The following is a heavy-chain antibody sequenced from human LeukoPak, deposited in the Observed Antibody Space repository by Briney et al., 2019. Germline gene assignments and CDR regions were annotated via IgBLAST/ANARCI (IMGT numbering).Heavy chain of an antibody. J-gene: IGHJ4*02. CDR1: GFIFSNYG. V-gene: IGHV3-30*02. D-gene: IGHD1-26*01. Sequence: GGSLRLSCAASGFIFSNYGMNCVRQAPGKGLEGVAFIRYDGSHKYYEDSVKRRFTISRDNSKNTLYLLMISLRVKDTAVYYCARDPGRYTGTYFDYWGQGSLVTVSS. CDR3: ARDPGRYTGTYFDY. CDR2: IRYDGSHK.